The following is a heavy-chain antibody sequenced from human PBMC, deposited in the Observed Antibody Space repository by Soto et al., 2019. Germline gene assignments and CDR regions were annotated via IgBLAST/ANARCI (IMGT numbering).Heavy chain of an antibody. CDR2: ISSSGSTI. V-gene: IGHV3-48*03. CDR1: GFTFSSYE. Sequence: EVQLVESGGGLVQPGGSLRLSCAASGFTFSSYEMNWVRQAPGKGLEWVSYISSSGSTIYYAGSVKGRFTISRDNAKNSLYLQMNSLRAEDTAVYYCARVRYCTNGVCYAPHLDYWGQGTLVTVSS. CDR3: ARVRYCTNGVCYAPHLDY. D-gene: IGHD2-8*01. J-gene: IGHJ4*02.